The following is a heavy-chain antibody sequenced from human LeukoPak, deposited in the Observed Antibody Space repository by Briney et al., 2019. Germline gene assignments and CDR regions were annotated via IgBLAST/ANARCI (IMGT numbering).Heavy chain of an antibody. J-gene: IGHJ4*02. V-gene: IGHV1-8*01. Sequence: ASVKVSCKASGYTFTSYDINWVRQATGQGLEWMGWMNPNSGNTGYAQKFQGKVTMTRNTSISTAYMELSSLRSEDTAVYYCARGRVGALRYCSSTSCYGGDYWGQGTLVTVSS. D-gene: IGHD2-2*01. CDR1: GYTFTSYD. CDR3: ARGRVGALRYCSSTSCYGGDY. CDR2: MNPNSGNT.